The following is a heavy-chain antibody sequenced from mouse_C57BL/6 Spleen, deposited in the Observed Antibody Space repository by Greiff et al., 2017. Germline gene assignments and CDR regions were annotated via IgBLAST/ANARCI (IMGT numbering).Heavy chain of an antibody. D-gene: IGHD2-3*01. CDR1: GYTFTSYW. J-gene: IGHJ4*01. CDR2: IDPSDSET. CDR3: AREDDGYYLGAMDY. Sequence: VQLQQPGAELVRPGSSVKLSCKASGYTFTSYWMHWVKQRPIQGLEWIGNIDPSDSETHYNQKFKDKATLTVDKSSSTAYMQLSSLTSEDSAVYYCAREDDGYYLGAMDYWGQGTSVTVSS. V-gene: IGHV1-52*01.